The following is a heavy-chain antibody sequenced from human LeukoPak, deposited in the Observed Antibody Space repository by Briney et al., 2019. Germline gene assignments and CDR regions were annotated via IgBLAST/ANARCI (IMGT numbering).Heavy chain of an antibody. Sequence: GGSLRLSCAASGFTFSTYAMSWVRQAPGKGLEWVSALSATDYKTYYAESVKGRFTISRDNAKNTLYLQMNRLGAEDTAIYYCAKDLNYAFDYWGQGTLVTVSS. V-gene: IGHV3-23*01. J-gene: IGHJ4*02. CDR3: AKDLNYAFDY. CDR1: GFTFSTYA. D-gene: IGHD2-2*01. CDR2: LSATDYKT.